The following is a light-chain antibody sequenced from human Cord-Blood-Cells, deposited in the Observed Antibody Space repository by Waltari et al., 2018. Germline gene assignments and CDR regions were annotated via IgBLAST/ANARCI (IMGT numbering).Light chain of an antibody. CDR3: QTWGTGIVV. CDR1: SEHSSYA. Sequence: QLVLTQSPSSSASLAASVKLPCTLSSEHSSYAIAWHQQQPEKGPRYLMKLNSDGSHSKGDGIPDRFSGSSSGAERYLTISSLQSEDEADYYCQTWGTGIVVFGGGTKLTVL. J-gene: IGLJ2*01. CDR2: LNSDGSH. V-gene: IGLV4-69*01.